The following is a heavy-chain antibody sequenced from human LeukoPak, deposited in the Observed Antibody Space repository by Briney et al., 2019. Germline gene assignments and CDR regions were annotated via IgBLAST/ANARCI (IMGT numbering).Heavy chain of an antibody. Sequence: KASETLSLTCTVSGGSISSGDYYWSWIRQPPGKGLEWIGHIYYSGSTYYNPSLKSRVTLSVDTSKNQFSLKLSSVTAADTAVYYCVGDALYSSTWYPGPWGQGTLVTVSS. CDR2: IYYSGST. V-gene: IGHV4-30-4*01. CDR1: GGSISSGDYY. J-gene: IGHJ5*02. CDR3: VGDALYSSTWYPGP. D-gene: IGHD2-2*01.